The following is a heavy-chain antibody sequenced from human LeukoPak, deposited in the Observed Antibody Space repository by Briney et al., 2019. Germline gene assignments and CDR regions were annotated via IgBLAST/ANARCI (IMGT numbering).Heavy chain of an antibody. Sequence: GGSLRLSCAASGFTVSSNYMSWVRQAPGKGLEWVSIIYSRGSTYYADSVKGRFTISRDNSKNTLYLQMNSLRAEDTAVYFCARGEGSGWFSRKWFDPWGQGTLVTVSS. D-gene: IGHD6-19*01. J-gene: IGHJ5*02. CDR3: ARGEGSGWFSRKWFDP. V-gene: IGHV3-66*01. CDR2: IYSRGST. CDR1: GFTVSSNY.